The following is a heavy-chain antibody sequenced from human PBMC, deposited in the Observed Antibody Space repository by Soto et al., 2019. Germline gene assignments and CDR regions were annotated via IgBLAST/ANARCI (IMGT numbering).Heavy chain of an antibody. D-gene: IGHD3-22*01. J-gene: IGHJ4*02. CDR3: AKKSSGNSYFYFDY. CDR2: LTDSGGST. V-gene: IGHV3-23*01. Sequence: PGGSLRISCAASGFTFSTYSMGWVRQAPGKGLEWVSALTDSGGSTYYADSVKGRFTISRDNSKNTLFLQMNSLRDEDTAVYYCAKKSSGNSYFYFDYWGLGA. CDR1: GFTFSTYS.